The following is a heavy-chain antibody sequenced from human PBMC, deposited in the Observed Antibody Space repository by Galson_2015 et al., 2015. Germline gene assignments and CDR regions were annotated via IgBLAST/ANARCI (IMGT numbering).Heavy chain of an antibody. CDR2: INPYSGGT. CDR3: ARASQDCSRAPCPYTY. Sequence: SVKVSCKASGYTFTGYYMHWVRQAPGQGLEWMGRINPYSGGTNYAQKFQGRVTMTRDTSISTAYMEMSSLRSDDTAVYYCARASQDCSRAPCPYTYWGQEPGSPSPQ. D-gene: IGHD2-2*01. CDR1: GYTFTGYY. J-gene: IGHJ4*01. V-gene: IGHV1-2*06.